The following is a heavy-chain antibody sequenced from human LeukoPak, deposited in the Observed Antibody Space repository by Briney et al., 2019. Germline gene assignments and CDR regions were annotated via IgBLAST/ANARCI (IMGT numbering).Heavy chain of an antibody. CDR2: ISGSGGGT. D-gene: IGHD2-15*01. Sequence: GSLRLSCEVSGITLSNYGMRWVRQAPGKGLEGGAGISGSGGGTNYAESVKGRFTISRDNSKNTPYLQMNSLRAEDTAVYYCAKNGGSQCYSHLDWWGQGTLVTVSS. CDR3: AKNGGSQCYSHLDW. V-gene: IGHV3-23*01. J-gene: IGHJ4*02. CDR1: GITLSNYG.